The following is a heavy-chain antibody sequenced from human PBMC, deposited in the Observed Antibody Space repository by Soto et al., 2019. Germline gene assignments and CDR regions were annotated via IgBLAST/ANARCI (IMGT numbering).Heavy chain of an antibody. V-gene: IGHV4-31*03. Sequence: PSETLSLTCTVSGGSISSGVYYWSWIRQHPGKGLEWIGYIYYSGSTYYNPSLKSRVTLSVDTSRNQFSLNLSSVTAADTAVYYCARGAYYYEIDYWGQGTLVTVSS. D-gene: IGHD3-22*01. CDR3: ARGAYYYEIDY. CDR2: IYYSGST. CDR1: GGSISSGVYY. J-gene: IGHJ4*02.